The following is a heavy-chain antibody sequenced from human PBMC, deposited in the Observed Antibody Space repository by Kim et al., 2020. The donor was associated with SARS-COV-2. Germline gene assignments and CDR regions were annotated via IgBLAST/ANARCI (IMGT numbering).Heavy chain of an antibody. V-gene: IGHV4-31*03. Sequence: SETLSLTCTVSGGSISSGGYYWSWIRQHPGKGLEWIGYIYYSGSTYYNPSLKSRVTISVDTSKNQFSLKLSSVTAADTAVYYCARDGGSSNDAFDIWGQGTMVTVSS. J-gene: IGHJ3*02. CDR3: ARDGGSSNDAFDI. D-gene: IGHD6-6*01. CDR1: GGSISSGGYY. CDR2: IYYSGST.